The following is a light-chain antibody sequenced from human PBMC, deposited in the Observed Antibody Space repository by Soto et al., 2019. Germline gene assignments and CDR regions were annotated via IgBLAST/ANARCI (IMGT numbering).Light chain of an antibody. J-gene: IGKJ2*01. Sequence: IQLTQSPSSLSASVGDRVTITCRASQDISRYLAWYQQKPGKAPKVLTYAASTLQSGVPSRFSGSGSGTDFTLTIRSLQPEDFATYYCQQLNSYPRTFGQGTKLEIK. V-gene: IGKV1-9*01. CDR1: QDISRY. CDR2: AAS. CDR3: QQLNSYPRT.